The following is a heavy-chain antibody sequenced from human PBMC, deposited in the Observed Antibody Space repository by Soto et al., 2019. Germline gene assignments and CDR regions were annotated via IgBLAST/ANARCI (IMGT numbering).Heavy chain of an antibody. Sequence: SETLSLTCTVSGGSISNYYWTWIRQPAGKGLEWIGRIYSSGSTNYNPSLKSRVTMSVDTSKNQFSLKLSSVTAADTAVYYCARDPSRYCSSTSCYYMDVWGQGTTVTVSS. CDR2: IYSSGST. D-gene: IGHD2-2*01. J-gene: IGHJ6*02. CDR1: GGSISNYY. CDR3: ARDPSRYCSSTSCYYMDV. V-gene: IGHV4-4*07.